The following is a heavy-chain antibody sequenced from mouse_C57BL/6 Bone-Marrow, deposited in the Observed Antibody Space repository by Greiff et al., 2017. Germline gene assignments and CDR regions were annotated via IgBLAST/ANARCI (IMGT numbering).Heavy chain of an antibody. CDR1: GYTFTSYW. D-gene: IGHD1-1*01. J-gene: IGHJ1*03. CDR2: IDPPDSYT. V-gene: IGHV1-50*01. CDR3: ARGTTVVTAWYFDV. Sequence: QVQLQQPGAELVKPGASVKLSCKASGYTFTSYWMQWVKQRPGQGLEWIGEIDPPDSYTNYNQKFKGKATLTVDTSDSTAYMQRSSLTSEDSAVYSCARGTTVVTAWYFDVWGRGTAVTVSS.